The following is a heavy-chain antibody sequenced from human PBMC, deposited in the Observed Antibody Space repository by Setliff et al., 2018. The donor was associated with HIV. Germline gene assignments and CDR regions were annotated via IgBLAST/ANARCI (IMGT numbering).Heavy chain of an antibody. D-gene: IGHD1-1*01. Sequence: ASVKVSCKASGGTFSSYAISWVRQAPGQGLEWMGGIIPSFATANYAQKFQGRITITADELTSTVYMDLNSLKSENSAVYYCANPHDGGAFDVWGQGTAVTVSS. CDR3: ANPHDGGAFDV. V-gene: IGHV1-69*13. CDR1: GGTFSSYA. CDR2: IIPSFATA. J-gene: IGHJ3*01.